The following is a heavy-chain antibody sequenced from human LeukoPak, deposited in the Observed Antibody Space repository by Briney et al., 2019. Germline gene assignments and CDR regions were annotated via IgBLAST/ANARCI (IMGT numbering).Heavy chain of an antibody. J-gene: IGHJ4*02. CDR3: ARGRDHYDSSGYYFDY. CDR1: GGSISSGDYY. Sequence: SQTLSLTCTVSGGSISSGDYYSSWIRQPPGKGLEWIGYIYYSGSTYYNPSLKSRVPISVDTSKNQFSLKLSSVTAADTAVYYCARGRDHYDSSGYYFDYWGQGTLVTVSS. CDR2: IYYSGST. D-gene: IGHD3-22*01. V-gene: IGHV4-30-4*08.